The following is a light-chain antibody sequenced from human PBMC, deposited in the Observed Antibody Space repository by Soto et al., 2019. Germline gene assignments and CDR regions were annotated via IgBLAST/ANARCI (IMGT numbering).Light chain of an antibody. CDR3: QQYGGSSLYT. CDR2: GAS. J-gene: IGKJ2*01. V-gene: IGKV3-20*01. Sequence: EIVLTQSPGTLSLSPGERATLSCRASQSVSSSYLGWYQQKPGQAPRPLIYGASTRATGIPDRFSGSGSGTDFPLTISRLDPEDFAVYYCQQYGGSSLYTFGQGTKLEIK. CDR1: QSVSSSY.